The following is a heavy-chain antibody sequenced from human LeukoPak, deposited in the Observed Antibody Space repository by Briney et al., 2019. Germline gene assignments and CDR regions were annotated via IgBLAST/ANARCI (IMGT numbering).Heavy chain of an antibody. CDR1: GFTFSSYA. CDR2: ISGSGGST. CDR3: AKLPGEMATAWHFDY. Sequence: GGSLRLSCAASGFTFSSYAMSWVRQAPGKGLEWVSAISGSGGSTYYADSVKGRFTISRDNSKNTLYLQMNSLRAEDTAVYYSAKLPGEMATAWHFDYWGQGTLVTVSS. J-gene: IGHJ4*02. D-gene: IGHD5-24*01. V-gene: IGHV3-23*01.